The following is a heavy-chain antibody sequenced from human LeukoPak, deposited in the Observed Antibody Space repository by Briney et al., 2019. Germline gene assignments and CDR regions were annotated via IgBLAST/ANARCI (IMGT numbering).Heavy chain of an antibody. CDR1: HYSISSNYY. CDR2: IYHSGST. D-gene: IGHD3-22*01. CDR3: ARSGGYMSY. V-gene: IGHV4-38-2*02. J-gene: IGHJ4*02. Sequence: NPSETLSLTCTVSHYSISSNYYWGWIRQPPGKGLEWIGSIYHSGSTYYNPSLKSRVTISVDTSKNQFSLKLTSVTAADTAVYYCARSGGYMSYWGQGTLVTVSP.